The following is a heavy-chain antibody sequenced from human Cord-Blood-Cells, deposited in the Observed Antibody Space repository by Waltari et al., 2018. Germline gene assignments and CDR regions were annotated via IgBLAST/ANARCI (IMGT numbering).Heavy chain of an antibody. J-gene: IGHJ4*02. CDR1: GFTVSTHY. CDR3: ARVLGWDNWGFDY. Sequence: EVQLVETGGGLIQPGGSLRLYCAASGFTVSTHYMSWGRQAPGKGLEWVSVIYSGGSTYYADSVKGRFTIPRDNSKNTLYLQMNSLRAEDTAVYYCARVLGWDNWGFDYWGQGTLVTVSS. V-gene: IGHV3-53*02. CDR2: IYSGGST. D-gene: IGHD7-27*01.